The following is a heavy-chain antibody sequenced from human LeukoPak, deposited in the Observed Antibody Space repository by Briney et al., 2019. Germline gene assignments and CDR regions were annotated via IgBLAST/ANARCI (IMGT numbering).Heavy chain of an antibody. CDR2: IKPDGGEQ. CDR1: GFAFSNYW. J-gene: IGHJ4*02. CDR3: AREQRTFDY. V-gene: IGHV3-7*03. Sequence: PGGSLRLSCVASGFAFSNYWMNWVRQAPGKGLEWVANIKPDGGEQYYVDSVKGRFTISRDNADNSLYLQLSSLRAEDMAVYYCAREQRTFDYWGQGILVTVSS. D-gene: IGHD5-24*01.